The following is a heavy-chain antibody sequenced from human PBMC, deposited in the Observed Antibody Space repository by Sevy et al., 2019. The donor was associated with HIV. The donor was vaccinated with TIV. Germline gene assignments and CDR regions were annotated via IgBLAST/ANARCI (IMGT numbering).Heavy chain of an antibody. CDR3: ARGWRGAVTNYYYYYGMDV. V-gene: IGHV4-34*01. CDR1: GGSFSGYY. CDR2: INHSGST. D-gene: IGHD4-17*01. Sequence: SETLSLTCAVYGGSFSGYYWSWIRQPPGKGLEWIGEINHSGSTNYNPSLKSRVTISVDTYKNQFSLKLSSVTAADTAVYYCARGWRGAVTNYYYYYGMDVWGQGTTVTVSS. J-gene: IGHJ6*02.